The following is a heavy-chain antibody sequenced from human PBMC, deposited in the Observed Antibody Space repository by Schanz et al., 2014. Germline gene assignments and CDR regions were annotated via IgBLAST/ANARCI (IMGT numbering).Heavy chain of an antibody. V-gene: IGHV3-23*01. D-gene: IGHD3-9*01. J-gene: IGHJ4*02. Sequence: VQLLQFGGGLVQPGGSLRLSCAVSGFTVSSNHMSWVRQAPGKGLEWVSGISGSGGSTYYADSVKGRFTISRDNSKNTLYLQMNSLRAEDTAVYYCAKQIHYDILTVTRNWGQGTLVTVSS. CDR1: GFTVSSNH. CDR2: ISGSGGST. CDR3: AKQIHYDILTVTRN.